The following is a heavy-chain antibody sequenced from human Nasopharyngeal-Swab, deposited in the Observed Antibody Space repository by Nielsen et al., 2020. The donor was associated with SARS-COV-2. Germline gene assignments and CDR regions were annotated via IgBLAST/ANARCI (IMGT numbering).Heavy chain of an antibody. V-gene: IGHV1-58*02. J-gene: IGHJ4*02. Sequence: SLKVSCNASGFIFSSSAMQWVRQARGERLEWIGWIVVGSGNTNYAQKFQERVIITRDMSTSTAYMELSNLRTEDTAVYYCSASGPLWFGDPPGYWGQGTLVTVSS. D-gene: IGHD3-10*01. CDR2: IVVGSGNT. CDR1: GFIFSSSA. CDR3: SASGPLWFGDPPGY.